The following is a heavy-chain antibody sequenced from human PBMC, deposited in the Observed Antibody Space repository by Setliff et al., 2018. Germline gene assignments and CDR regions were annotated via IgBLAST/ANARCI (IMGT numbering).Heavy chain of an antibody. CDR1: GDSINSYY. Sequence: SETLSLTCSVYGDSINSYYWSWIRQPAGKGLEWIGHIYIGGSANYNPSLKSRVTMSLDKSKNQFSLKLSSVTAADSAVYFCARVRIVPYCMDVWGKGTTVTVSS. D-gene: IGHD2-15*01. V-gene: IGHV4-4*07. J-gene: IGHJ6*03. CDR2: IYIGGSA. CDR3: ARVRIVPYCMDV.